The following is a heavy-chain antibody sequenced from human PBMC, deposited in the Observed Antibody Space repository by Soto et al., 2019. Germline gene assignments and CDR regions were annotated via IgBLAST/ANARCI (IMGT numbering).Heavy chain of an antibody. CDR1: GGTFSSYA. V-gene: IGHV1-69*05. CDR2: IIAIFGTA. D-gene: IGHD3-10*01. CDR3: SAPCGSGSYDNGFDY. J-gene: IGHJ4*02. Sequence: QVQLVQSGAEVKKPGSSVKVSCKASGGTFSSYAISWVRQAPGQGLEWMGGIIAIFGTANYAQKFQGRVTITTDEATSTAYVELGILRSEDTAVYYCSAPCGSGSYDNGFDYWGQGTLVTVSS.